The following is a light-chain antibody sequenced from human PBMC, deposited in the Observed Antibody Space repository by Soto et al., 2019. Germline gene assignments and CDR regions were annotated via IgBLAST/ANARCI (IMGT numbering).Light chain of an antibody. CDR3: KQYSVWPPS. CDR1: QSVGNK. Sequence: EIMMTQSPATLSVSVGERATLSCRASQSVGNKLAWYQQKPGQAPRLLISGVSTRATDIPARFSGGGSGTEFTLIISSLQSEDFAIYYCKQYSVWPPSFGPGTKVDVK. J-gene: IGKJ3*01. CDR2: GVS. V-gene: IGKV3-15*01.